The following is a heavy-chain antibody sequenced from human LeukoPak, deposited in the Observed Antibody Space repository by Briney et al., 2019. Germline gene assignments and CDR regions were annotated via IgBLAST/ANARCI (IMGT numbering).Heavy chain of an antibody. V-gene: IGHV4-31*03. CDR2: IYYSGST. Sequence: PSQTLSLTCTVSGGSISSGGYYWSWIRQHPGKGLEWIGYIYYSGSTYYNPSLKSRVTISVDTSKNQFSLKLSSVTAADTAVYYCARFRAGGRAVTSYYYYYGMDVWGQGATVTVSS. CDR3: ARFRAGGRAVTSYYYYYGMDV. CDR1: GGSISSGGYY. D-gene: IGHD4-17*01. J-gene: IGHJ6*02.